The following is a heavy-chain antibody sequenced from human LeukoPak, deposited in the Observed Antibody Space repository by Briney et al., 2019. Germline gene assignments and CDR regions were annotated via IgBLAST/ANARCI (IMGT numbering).Heavy chain of an antibody. J-gene: IGHJ4*02. V-gene: IGHV3-48*01. Sequence: GGSLRLSCAASGFSFSSYSMNWVRQAPGKGLEWVSYISGSSSRIYYADSVKGRFTISRDNAKTSLYLQMNSLRAEDTAVYYCARGLFLAGPDYFDYWGQGTLVTVSS. CDR1: GFSFSSYS. D-gene: IGHD6-19*01. CDR2: ISGSSSRI. CDR3: ARGLFLAGPDYFDY.